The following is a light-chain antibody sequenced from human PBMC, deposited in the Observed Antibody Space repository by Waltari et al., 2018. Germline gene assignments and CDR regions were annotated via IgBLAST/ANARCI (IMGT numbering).Light chain of an antibody. V-gene: IGLV2-11*01. CDR3: CSYAGSYTYV. CDR2: DVS. J-gene: IGLJ1*01. Sequence: QSALTQPRSVSGSRGQSVTITCTGTSSDVGGYNYASWYQQHPGKAPNLMIYDVSKRPSGVPDRFSGSKSGNTASLTISGLQAEDEADYYCCSYAGSYTYVFGTGTKVTVL. CDR1: SSDVGGYNY.